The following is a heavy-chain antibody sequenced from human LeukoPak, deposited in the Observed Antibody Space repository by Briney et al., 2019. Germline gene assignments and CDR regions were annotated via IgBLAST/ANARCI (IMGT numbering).Heavy chain of an antibody. V-gene: IGHV3-30*04. J-gene: IGHJ4*02. CDR3: AKAKWEWELLLFDY. D-gene: IGHD1-26*01. CDR2: ISYDGPNK. Sequence: PGGSLRLSCAASGFTFSSYAMHWVRQAPGKGLEWVAAISYDGPNKYYADSVKGRFTISRDNSKNTLYLQMNSLRAEDTAVYYCAKAKWEWELLLFDYWGQGTLVTVSS. CDR1: GFTFSSYA.